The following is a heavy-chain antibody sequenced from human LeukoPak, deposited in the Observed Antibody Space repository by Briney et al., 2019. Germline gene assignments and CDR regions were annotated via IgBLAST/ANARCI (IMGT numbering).Heavy chain of an antibody. Sequence: ASVRVSCKASGYAFETYAIAWVRQAPGRGLEWMGWVSARNGASESAAKFQGRLTMITDVSTRTASMEVRSLKSDDTAVYFCARDLIHMAAPVHHLDSWGQGTLVIV. J-gene: IGHJ5*01. CDR3: ARDLIHMAAPVHHLDS. CDR1: GYAFETYA. D-gene: IGHD6-13*01. CDR2: VSARNGAS. V-gene: IGHV1-18*04.